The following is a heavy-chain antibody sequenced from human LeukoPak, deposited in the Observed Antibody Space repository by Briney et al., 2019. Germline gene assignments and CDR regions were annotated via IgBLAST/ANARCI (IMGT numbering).Heavy chain of an antibody. V-gene: IGHV1-69*05. D-gene: IGHD2-2*01. CDR2: IIPIFGTA. J-gene: IGHJ4*02. Sequence: SVKVSCKASGGTFSSYAISWVRQAPGQGLEWMGRIIPIFGTANYAQKFQGRVTITTDESTSTAYMELSSLGSEDTAVYYCARDPTSEDSTLSVTDYWGQGTLVTVSS. CDR3: ARDPTSEDSTLSVTDY. CDR1: GGTFSSYA.